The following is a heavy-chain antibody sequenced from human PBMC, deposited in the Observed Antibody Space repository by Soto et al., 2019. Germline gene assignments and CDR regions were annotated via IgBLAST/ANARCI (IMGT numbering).Heavy chain of an antibody. J-gene: IGHJ1*01. Sequence: QVQLQQWGAGLLKPSETLSLTCAVYGGSFSGYYWNWIRQPPGKGLEWIGEIIHTGSTNYNPSLKSRVIISVDTSKNQFSLKLSSVTVADTAVYYCARAPGRTKPIEFWGQGTLVTVSS. CDR3: ARAPGRTKPIEF. CDR1: GGSFSGYY. V-gene: IGHV4-34*12. CDR2: IIHTGST. D-gene: IGHD2-21*01.